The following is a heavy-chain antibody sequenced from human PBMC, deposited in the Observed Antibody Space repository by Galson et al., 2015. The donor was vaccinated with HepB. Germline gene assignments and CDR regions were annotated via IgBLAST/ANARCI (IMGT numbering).Heavy chain of an antibody. CDR2: IYWNDDK. J-gene: IGHJ5*02. CDR1: GFSLSTSGVG. D-gene: IGHD1-1*01. V-gene: IGHV2-5*01. Sequence: PALVKPTQTLTLTCTFSGFSLSTSGVGVGWIRQPPGKALEWLALIYWNDDKRYSPSLKTRLTITKGTSKNQVVLTMTNMDPVDTATYYCAHRRGGRYKEDNWFHPWGQGTLVTVSS. CDR3: AHRRGGRYKEDNWFHP.